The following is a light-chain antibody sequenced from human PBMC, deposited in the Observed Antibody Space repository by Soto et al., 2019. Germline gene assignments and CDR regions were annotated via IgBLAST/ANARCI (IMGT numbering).Light chain of an antibody. Sequence: EIVLTHSPGTLALSPGERATLSSSASQSVSSRSLAWYQQKPGQAPRLLISGASSRAADIPDRFSGSGSGTDFTLTINRLEPEDFAVYYCQQRSNWPITFGQGTRLENK. V-gene: IGKV3D-20*02. CDR1: QSVSSRS. CDR2: GAS. J-gene: IGKJ5*01. CDR3: QQRSNWPIT.